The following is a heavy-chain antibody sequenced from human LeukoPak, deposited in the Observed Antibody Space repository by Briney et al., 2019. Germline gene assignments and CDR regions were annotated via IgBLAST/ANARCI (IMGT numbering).Heavy chain of an antibody. Sequence: GSLRLSCAASGFTFSSYAMHWVRQAPGKGLEWVAVISYDGSNKYYADSVKGRFTISRDNAKNTLYLRMNSLRAEDSAVYYCARERTITVTTDFDYWGQGTLVTVSS. CDR1: GFTFSSYA. V-gene: IGHV3-30-3*01. CDR2: ISYDGSNK. J-gene: IGHJ4*02. D-gene: IGHD4-17*01. CDR3: ARERTITVTTDFDY.